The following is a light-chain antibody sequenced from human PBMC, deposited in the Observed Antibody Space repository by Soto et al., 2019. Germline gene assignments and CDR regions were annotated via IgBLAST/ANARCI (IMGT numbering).Light chain of an antibody. V-gene: IGKV1-13*02. CDR2: DAS. J-gene: IGKJ4*01. Sequence: AIQMTQSPSSLSASVGDRVTITCRASQAISSALAWYQQKPGKPPKLLIYDASTLQSGVPSRFSGTASGTDFTLTINSLQPEDFATYYCQQANSFTLTFGGGTKVDIK. CDR3: QQANSFTLT. CDR1: QAISSA.